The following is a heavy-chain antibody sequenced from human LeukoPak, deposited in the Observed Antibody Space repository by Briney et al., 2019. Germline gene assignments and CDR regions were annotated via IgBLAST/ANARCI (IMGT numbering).Heavy chain of an antibody. CDR1: GNYW. D-gene: IGHD5-18*01. V-gene: IGHV3-74*01. J-gene: IGHJ4*02. CDR2: INSDGSWT. CDR3: AKDRRGYSYGCWED. Sequence: AGGSLRLSCAASGNYWMHWVRQAPGKGLVWVSHINSDGSWTSYADSVKGRFTISKDNAKNTVYLQMNSLRAEDTAVYYCAKDRRGYSYGCWEDWGQGTLVTVSS.